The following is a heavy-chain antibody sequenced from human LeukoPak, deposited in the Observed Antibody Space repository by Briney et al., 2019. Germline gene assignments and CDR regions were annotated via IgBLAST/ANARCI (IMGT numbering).Heavy chain of an antibody. CDR3: AIHLGAVAGDNWFDP. Sequence: GSSVKVSCKASGGTFSSYAISWVRQAPGQGLEWMGGIIPIFGTANYAQKFQGRVTITPDKSTSTAYMELSSLRSEDTAVYYCAIHLGAVAGDNWFDPWGQGTLVTVSS. J-gene: IGHJ5*02. CDR1: GGTFSSYA. D-gene: IGHD6-19*01. CDR2: IIPIFGTA. V-gene: IGHV1-69*06.